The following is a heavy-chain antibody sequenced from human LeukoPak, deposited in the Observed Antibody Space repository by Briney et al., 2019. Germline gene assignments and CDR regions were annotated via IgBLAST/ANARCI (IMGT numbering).Heavy chain of an antibody. CDR3: GKEVERHFDLKY. J-gene: IGHJ4*02. V-gene: IGHV3-23*01. Sequence: GGSLRLSCAASGFTFSDHVMSWVRQAPGKGLEWVSSVRASGVGTHYADSVKGRFTISRDNSKKILYLQMNSLRAEDTAVYYCGKEVERHFDLKYWGQGTLVTVFS. CDR1: GFTFSDHV. CDR2: VRASGVGT.